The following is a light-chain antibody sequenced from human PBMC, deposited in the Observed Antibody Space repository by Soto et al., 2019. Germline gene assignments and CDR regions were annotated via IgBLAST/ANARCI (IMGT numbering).Light chain of an antibody. CDR3: SSYTSSTTLV. CDR1: SSDVGTYNY. J-gene: IGLJ2*01. Sequence: QSVLTQPTSVSGSPGQSITISCTGTSSDVGTYNYVSWYQQHPGKSPKLMIYEVTNRPSGVSNRFSGSKSGNMASLTISGLQTEDEAHYYCSSYTSSTTLVFGGGTKLTVL. CDR2: EVT. V-gene: IGLV2-14*01.